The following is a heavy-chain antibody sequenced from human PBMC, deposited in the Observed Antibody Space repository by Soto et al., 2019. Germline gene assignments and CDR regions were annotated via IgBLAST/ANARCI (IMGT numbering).Heavy chain of an antibody. Sequence: SETLSLTCTVSGGSISSYYWSWIRQPPGKGLEWIGYIYYSGSTNYNPSLKSRVTISVDTSKNQFSLKLSSVTAADTAVYYCAKVRFLEWLSYYYYYMDVWGKGTTVT. V-gene: IGHV4-59*01. CDR1: GGSISSYY. CDR3: AKVRFLEWLSYYYYYMDV. D-gene: IGHD3-3*01. J-gene: IGHJ6*03. CDR2: IYYSGST.